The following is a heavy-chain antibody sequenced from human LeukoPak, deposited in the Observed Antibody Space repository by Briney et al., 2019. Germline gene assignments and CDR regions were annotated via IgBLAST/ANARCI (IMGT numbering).Heavy chain of an antibody. V-gene: IGHV3-7*01. J-gene: IGHJ3*02. Sequence: PEGSLRLSCAASGFNFGEFWMAWVRQTPGKGLEWVANIKQDGSEKYYVDSVKGRFTISRDNAKNSLYLQMNSPRAEDTAVYYCARDGPGSGSYYGERAFDIWGQGTMVTVSS. CDR1: GFNFGEFW. CDR3: ARDGPGSGSYYGERAFDI. D-gene: IGHD1-26*01. CDR2: IKQDGSEK.